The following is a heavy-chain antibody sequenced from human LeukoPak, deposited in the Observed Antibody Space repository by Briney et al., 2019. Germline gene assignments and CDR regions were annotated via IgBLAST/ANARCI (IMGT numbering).Heavy chain of an antibody. D-gene: IGHD3-16*01. J-gene: IGHJ6*02. CDR3: ARGGGYYYYGMDV. CDR2: IYTSGST. CDR1: GGSISSGSYY. Sequence: SETLSLTCTVPGGSISSGSYYWSWIRQPAGKGLEWIGRIYTSGSTNYNPSLKSRVTISVDTSKNQFSLKLSSVTAADTAVYYCARGGGYYYYGMDVWGQGTTVTVSS. V-gene: IGHV4-61*02.